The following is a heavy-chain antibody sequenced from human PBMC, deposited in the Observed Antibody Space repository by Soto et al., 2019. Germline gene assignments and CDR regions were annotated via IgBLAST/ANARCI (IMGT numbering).Heavy chain of an antibody. D-gene: IGHD3-22*01. V-gene: IGHV3-23*01. CDR3: ANAKSHTIYSSGYYFDY. Sequence: PGGSLRLSCAASGFTFSSYAMSWVRQAPGKGLEWVSAISGSGGSTYYADSVKGRFTISRDNSKNTLYLQMNSLRAEDTAVYYCANAKSHTIYSSGYYFDYWGQGTLVTVSS. CDR2: ISGSGGST. J-gene: IGHJ4*02. CDR1: GFTFSSYA.